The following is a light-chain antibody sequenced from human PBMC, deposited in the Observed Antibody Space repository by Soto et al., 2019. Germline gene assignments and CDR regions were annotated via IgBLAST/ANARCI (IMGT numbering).Light chain of an antibody. CDR1: QGISND. CDR2: KAS. J-gene: IGKJ1*01. CDR3: QHYSSYSEA. Sequence: DIKMTQSPSSLSASVGDRVNITSRTSQGISNDLGWFQQKPGKAPKLLIYKASTLKSGVPSRFSGSGSGTEFTLTISSLQPDDFATYYCQHYSSYSEAFGQGTKVDIK. V-gene: IGKV1-17*01.